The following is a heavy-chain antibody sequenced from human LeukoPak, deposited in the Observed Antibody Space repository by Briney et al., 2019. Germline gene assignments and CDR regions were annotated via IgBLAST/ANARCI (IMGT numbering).Heavy chain of an antibody. CDR3: AKDVSSTAMAAYYYYGMDV. V-gene: IGHV3-74*01. J-gene: IGHJ6*02. D-gene: IGHD5-18*01. Sequence: PGGSLRLSCAASGFTFSSYWMHWVRQAPGKGLVWVSRINSDGSSTSYADSVKGRFTISRDNSKNTLYLQMNSLRAEDTAVYYCAKDVSSTAMAAYYYYGMDVWGQGTTVTVSS. CDR2: INSDGSST. CDR1: GFTFSSYW.